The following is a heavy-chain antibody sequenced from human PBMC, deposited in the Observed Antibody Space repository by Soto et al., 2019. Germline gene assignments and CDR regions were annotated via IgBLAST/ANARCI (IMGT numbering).Heavy chain of an antibody. V-gene: IGHV3-11*01. CDR1: GFTFSDYY. J-gene: IGHJ6*03. CDR3: ARVEGFERADTARLLRYYYYMDV. D-gene: IGHD5-18*01. CDR2: ISSSGSTI. Sequence: PGGSLRLSCAASGFTFSDYYMSWIRQAPGKGLEWVSYISSSGSTIYYADSVKGRFTISRDNAKNSLYLQMNSLRAEDTAVYYCARVEGFERADTARLLRYYYYMDVLGNGTTLTVSS.